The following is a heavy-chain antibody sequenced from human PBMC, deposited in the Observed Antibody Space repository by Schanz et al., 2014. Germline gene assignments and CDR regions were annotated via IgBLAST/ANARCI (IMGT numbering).Heavy chain of an antibody. Sequence: QVQLVQSGAEVKKPGASVRVSCKVSGYAFTTYGISWVRQAPGQGPEFMGWISTFRNEDTNSAQRFQGRLTMTTDTSTSPAYMELTSLRSDDTAVYYCARGGYSSGWYDRDIAHFDYWGQGTLVTVSS. J-gene: IGHJ4*02. CDR1: GYAFTTYG. CDR3: ARGGYSSGWYDRDIAHFDY. D-gene: IGHD6-19*01. V-gene: IGHV1-18*01. CDR2: ISTFRNEDT.